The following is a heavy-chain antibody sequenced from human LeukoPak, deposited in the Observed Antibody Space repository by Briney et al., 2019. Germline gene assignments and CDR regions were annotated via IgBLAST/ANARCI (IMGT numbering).Heavy chain of an antibody. V-gene: IGHV1-18*01. D-gene: IGHD3-9*01. CDR1: GYTFTSYG. CDR3: AISPVYYDILTGYYKASPLDY. J-gene: IGHJ4*02. CDR2: ISAYNGNT. Sequence: GASVKVSCKASGYTFTSYGISWVRQAPGQGLEWMGWISAYNGNTNYAQKLQGRVTMTTDTSTSTAYMELRSLRSDDTAVYYCAISPVYYDILTGYYKASPLDYWGQGTLVTVSS.